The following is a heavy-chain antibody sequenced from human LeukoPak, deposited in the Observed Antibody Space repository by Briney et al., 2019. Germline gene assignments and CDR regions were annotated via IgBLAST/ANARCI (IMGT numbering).Heavy chain of an antibody. J-gene: IGHJ4*02. V-gene: IGHV1-18*04. CDR1: GYTFTGYY. CDR3: ARDYDGDYRNPYYFDY. D-gene: IGHD4-17*01. Sequence: ASVKVSRKASGYTFTGYYMHWVRQAPGQGLEWMGWINPNSGNTNYAQKLQGRVTMTTDTSTSTAYMELRSLRSDDTAVYYCARDYDGDYRNPYYFDYWGQGTLLTVSS. CDR2: INPNSGNT.